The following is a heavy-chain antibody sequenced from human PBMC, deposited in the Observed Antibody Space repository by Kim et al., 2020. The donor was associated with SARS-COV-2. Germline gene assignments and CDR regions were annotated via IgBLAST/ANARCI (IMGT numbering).Heavy chain of an antibody. J-gene: IGHJ4*02. Sequence: GGSLRLSCAASGFTFSDYYMSWIRQAPGKGLEWVSYISSSSSSYTNYADSVKGRFTISRDNAKNSLYLQMNSLRAEDTAVYYCARHYYGSGSSGADYWGQGTLVTVSS. D-gene: IGHD3-10*01. CDR3: ARHYYGSGSSGADY. CDR1: GFTFSDYY. CDR2: ISSSSSSYT. V-gene: IGHV3-11*03.